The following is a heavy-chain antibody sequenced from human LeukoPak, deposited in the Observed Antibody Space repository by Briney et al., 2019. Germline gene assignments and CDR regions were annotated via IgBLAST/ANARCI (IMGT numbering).Heavy chain of an antibody. V-gene: IGHV3-23*01. CDR3: AKVITSLIVGRISGY. D-gene: IGHD3-16*01. CDR2: ISGSGGST. CDR1: GFTFSSYG. Sequence: QPGGSLRLSCAATGFTFSSYGMSWVRQAPGKGLEWVSAISGSGGSTYYADSVKGRFTISRDNSKNTLYLQMSSLRAEDTAVYYCAKVITSLIVGRISGYWGQGTLVTVSS. J-gene: IGHJ4*02.